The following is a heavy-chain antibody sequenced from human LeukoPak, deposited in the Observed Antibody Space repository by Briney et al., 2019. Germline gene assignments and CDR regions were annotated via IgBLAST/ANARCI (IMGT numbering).Heavy chain of an antibody. D-gene: IGHD2-2*01. J-gene: IGHJ3*02. CDR3: VCQVVPAAIPDAFDI. CDR1: GYSISTGYY. CDR2: IYRSYRSGSGST. Sequence: SETLSLTCAVSGYSISTGYYWGWIRQPPGKGLEFLASIYRSYRSGSGSTYYNPSLSSRITISLDASKNQFSLKLNSVTAADTAVYYCVCQVVPAAIPDAFDIWGQGTVVTVSS. V-gene: IGHV4-38-2*01.